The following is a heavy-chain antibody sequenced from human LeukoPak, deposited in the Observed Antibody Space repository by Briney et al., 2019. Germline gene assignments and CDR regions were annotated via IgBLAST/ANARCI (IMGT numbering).Heavy chain of an antibody. J-gene: IGHJ4*02. V-gene: IGHV4-59*08. Sequence: PSETLSLTCTVSGGSISSYYWSWIRQPPGKGLEWIGYIYYSGSTNYNPSPKSRVTISVDTSKNQFSLKLSSVTAADTAVYYCARLGGSSPIFGYWGQGTLVTVSS. CDR1: GGSISSYY. CDR2: IYYSGST. CDR3: ARLGGSSPIFGY. D-gene: IGHD6-6*01.